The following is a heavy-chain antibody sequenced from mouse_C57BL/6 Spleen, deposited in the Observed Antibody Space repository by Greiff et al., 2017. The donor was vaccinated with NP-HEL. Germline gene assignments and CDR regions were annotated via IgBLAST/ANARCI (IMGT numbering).Heavy chain of an antibody. Sequence: VQLQQSGAELVKPGASVKMSCKASGYTFTSYWITWVKQRPGQGLEWIGDIYPGSGSTNYNEKFKSKATLTVDTSSSTAYMQLSSLTSEDSVVYYCARLGLLEVYAMDYWGQGTSVTVSS. CDR2: IYPGSGST. CDR3: ARLGLLEVYAMDY. D-gene: IGHD2-14*01. V-gene: IGHV1-55*01. J-gene: IGHJ4*01. CDR1: GYTFTSYW.